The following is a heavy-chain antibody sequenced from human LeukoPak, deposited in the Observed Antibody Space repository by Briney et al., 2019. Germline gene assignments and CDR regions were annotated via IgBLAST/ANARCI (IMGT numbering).Heavy chain of an antibody. D-gene: IGHD6-6*01. CDR3: ARTAARRFDY. CDR1: GYTFPSYF. J-gene: IGHJ4*02. V-gene: IGHV1-46*01. CDR2: INPTGGST. Sequence: GASVKVSCKASGYTFPSYFMNWVRQAPGQGLEWMGIINPTGGSTTYAQKFQGRVTMTRDTSTSTVYMELSSLRSDDTAVYYCARTAARRFDYWGQGTLVTVSS.